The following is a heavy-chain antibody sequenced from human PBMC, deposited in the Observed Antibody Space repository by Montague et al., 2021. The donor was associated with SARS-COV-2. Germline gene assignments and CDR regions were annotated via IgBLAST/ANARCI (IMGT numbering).Heavy chain of an antibody. Sequence: CAISGDSVSSNSATWHWIRQSPSRGLERLGRTYYRSRWSNDYAVSVRSRIVINPDTSTNQFSPQLSSVTPEDTAVYFCARERWAVGVSFDYWGQGTLVTVSS. CDR3: ARERWAVGVSFDY. CDR1: GDSVSSNSAT. D-gene: IGHD1-26*01. CDR2: TYYRSRWSN. V-gene: IGHV6-1*01. J-gene: IGHJ4*02.